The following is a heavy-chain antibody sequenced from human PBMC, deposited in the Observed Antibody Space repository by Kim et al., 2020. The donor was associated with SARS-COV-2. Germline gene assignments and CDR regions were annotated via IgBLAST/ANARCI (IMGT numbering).Heavy chain of an antibody. CDR2: INSDGSST. CDR1: GFTFSSYW. CDR3: ARQDIVVVTAIRISRNNAFDI. Sequence: GGSLRLSCAASGFTFSSYWMHWVRQAPGKGLVWVSRINSDGSSTSYADSVKGRFTISRDNAKNTLYLQMNSLRAEDTAVYYCARQDIVVVTAIRISRNNAFDIWGQGTMVTVSS. J-gene: IGHJ3*02. V-gene: IGHV3-74*01. D-gene: IGHD2-21*02.